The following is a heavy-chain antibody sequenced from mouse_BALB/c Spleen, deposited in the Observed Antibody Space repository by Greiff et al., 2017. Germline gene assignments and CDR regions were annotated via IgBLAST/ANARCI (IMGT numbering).Heavy chain of an antibody. J-gene: IGHJ4*01. CDR2: IYPGDGDT. CDR1: GYTFTSYW. Sequence: QVQLKESGAELARPGASVKLSCKASGYTFTSYWMQWVKQRPGQGLEWIGAIYPGDGDTRYTQKFKGKATLTADKSSSTAYMQLSSLASEDSAVYYCARGGPHAMDYWGQGTSVTVSS. D-gene: IGHD3-3*01. CDR3: ARGGPHAMDY. V-gene: IGHV1-87*01.